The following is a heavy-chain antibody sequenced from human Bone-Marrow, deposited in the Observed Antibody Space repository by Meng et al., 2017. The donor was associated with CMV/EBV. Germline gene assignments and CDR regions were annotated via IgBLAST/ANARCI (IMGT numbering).Heavy chain of an antibody. CDR1: GYTFTSYD. J-gene: IGHJ4*02. Sequence: ASVKVSCKASGYTFTSYDINWVRQAPGQGLEWMGIINPSGGSTSYAQKFQGRVTMTRDTSTSTVYMELSSLRSEDTAVYYCAKVGAPSGCSSTSCSYGELVPDYWGQGTLVTVSS. D-gene: IGHD2-2*01. CDR2: INPSGGST. V-gene: IGHV1-46*01. CDR3: AKVGAPSGCSSTSCSYGELVPDY.